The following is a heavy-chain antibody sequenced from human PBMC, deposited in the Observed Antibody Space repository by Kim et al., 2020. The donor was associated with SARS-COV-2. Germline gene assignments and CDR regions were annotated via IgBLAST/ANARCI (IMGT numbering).Heavy chain of an antibody. D-gene: IGHD2-2*01. CDR2: IWYDGSNK. V-gene: IGHV3-33*06. CDR3: VKQGARDCSSTSCLFDY. CDR1: GFTFSSYG. Sequence: GGSLRLSCAASGFTFSSYGMHWVRQAPGKGLEWVAVIWYDGSNKYYADSVKGRFTISRDNSKNTLYLQMNSLRAEDTAVYYCVKQGARDCSSTSCLFDYWGQGTLVTVSS. J-gene: IGHJ4*02.